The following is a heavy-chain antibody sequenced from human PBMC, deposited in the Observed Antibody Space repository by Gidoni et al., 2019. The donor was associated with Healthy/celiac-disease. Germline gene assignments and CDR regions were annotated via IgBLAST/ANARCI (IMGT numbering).Heavy chain of an antibody. J-gene: IGHJ4*02. CDR1: GGSFSGYY. V-gene: IGHV4-34*01. CDR2: INHSGST. Sequence: QVQLQQWGAGLLKPSETLSLTCAVYGGSFSGYYWSWIRQPPGKGLEWIGEINHSGSTNYNPSLKSRVTISVDTSKNQFSLKLTSVTAADTAVYYCARVRLPAARVFDYWGQGTLVTVSS. CDR3: ARVRLPAARVFDY. D-gene: IGHD2-2*01.